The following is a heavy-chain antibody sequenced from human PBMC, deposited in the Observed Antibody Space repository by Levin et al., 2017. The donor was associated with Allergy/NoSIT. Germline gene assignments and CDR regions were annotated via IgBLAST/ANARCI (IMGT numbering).Heavy chain of an antibody. CDR1: GRSISSYY. J-gene: IGHJ4*02. V-gene: IGHV4-59*01. D-gene: IGHD6-19*01. CDR2: IYYSGST. Sequence: KASETLSLTCTVSGRSISSYYWSWIRQPPGKGLEWIGYIYYSGSTNYNPSLKSRVTISVDTSKNQFSLKLSSVTAADTAVYYCARTRDSSGWYPLDYWGQGTLVTVSS. CDR3: ARTRDSSGWYPLDY.